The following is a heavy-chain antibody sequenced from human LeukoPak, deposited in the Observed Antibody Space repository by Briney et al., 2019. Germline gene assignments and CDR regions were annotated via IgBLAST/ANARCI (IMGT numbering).Heavy chain of an antibody. D-gene: IGHD3-22*01. CDR1: GFTFSSYA. Sequence: GGSLRLSCAASGFTFSSYAMSWVRQAPGKGLEWVSAISGSGCSTYYADSVKGRFTISRDNSKNTLYLQMNSLRAEDTAVYYCAKIEGYDSSGYSYVGPYFDYWGQGTLVTVSS. V-gene: IGHV3-23*01. CDR2: ISGSGCST. J-gene: IGHJ4*02. CDR3: AKIEGYDSSGYSYVGPYFDY.